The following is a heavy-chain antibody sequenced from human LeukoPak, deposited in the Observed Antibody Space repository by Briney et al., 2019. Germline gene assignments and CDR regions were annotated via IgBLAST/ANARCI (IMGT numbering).Heavy chain of an antibody. Sequence: AGGSLRLSCAASGFTFSSYWMSWVRQAPGKGLEWVANIKQDGSEKYYVDSVKGRFTISRDNAKNSLYLQMNSLRAEDTAVYYCARDLVGYYGSGSYIYYFDYWGQGTLVTVSS. J-gene: IGHJ4*02. D-gene: IGHD3-10*01. CDR3: ARDLVGYYGSGSYIYYFDY. CDR2: IKQDGSEK. V-gene: IGHV3-7*01. CDR1: GFTFSSYW.